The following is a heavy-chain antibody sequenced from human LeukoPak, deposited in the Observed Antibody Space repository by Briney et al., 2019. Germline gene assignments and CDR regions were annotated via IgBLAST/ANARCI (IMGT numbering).Heavy chain of an antibody. J-gene: IGHJ4*02. D-gene: IGHD6-13*01. CDR3: ARSGGYSSPLGH. V-gene: IGHV4-4*07. CDR2: IYTGGST. Sequence: SETLSLTCTVSGGSINSYYWTWIRQPAGKGLEWIGRIYTGGSTDYNPSLKSRVIISVDTSKNQFSLKVNSVTAADTAVYYCARSGGYSSPLGHWGQGTLVTVSS. CDR1: GGSINSYY.